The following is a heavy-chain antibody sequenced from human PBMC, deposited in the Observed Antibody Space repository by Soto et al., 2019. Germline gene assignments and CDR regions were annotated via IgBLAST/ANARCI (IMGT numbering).Heavy chain of an antibody. CDR3: ARGLSYRQG. CDR1: GYTFTSYD. J-gene: IGHJ4*02. Sequence: QVQLVQSGAEVKKPGASVKVSCKASGYTFTSYDINWVRQATGQGLEWMGWMHPNSGNTGYAQKFEGRGTRTRNTCISTAYMELSSLTSEDTAVYYCARGLSYRQGWGQGTLVTVSS. V-gene: IGHV1-8*01. CDR2: MHPNSGNT. D-gene: IGHD1-26*01.